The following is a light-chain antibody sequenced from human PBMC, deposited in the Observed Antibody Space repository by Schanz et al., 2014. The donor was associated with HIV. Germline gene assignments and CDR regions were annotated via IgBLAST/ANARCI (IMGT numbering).Light chain of an antibody. CDR3: QQYNTWPRT. V-gene: IGKV3-11*01. J-gene: IGKJ1*01. CDR1: RSVSTY. Sequence: EIVLTQSPATLSLAPGERATLSCRTSRSVSTYLAWYQQKPGQAPRLLIYDASNRATGIPDRFSGRGSGTDFTLTISRLETEDFAVYYCQQYNTWPRTFGQGTKVEIK. CDR2: DAS.